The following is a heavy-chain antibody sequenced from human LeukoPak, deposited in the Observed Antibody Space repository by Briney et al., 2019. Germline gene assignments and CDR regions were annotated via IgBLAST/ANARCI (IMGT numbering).Heavy chain of an antibody. D-gene: IGHD3-22*01. CDR3: ARDSSGYYYGMDV. CDR2: INHSGST. J-gene: IGHJ6*02. CDR1: GVSFSGYY. V-gene: IGHV4-34*01. Sequence: SETLSLTCAVYGVSFSGYYWSWIRQPPGKGLEWIGEINHSGSTNYNPSLKSRVTISVDTSKNQFSLKLSSVTAADTAVYYCARDSSGYYYGMDVWGQGTTVTVSS.